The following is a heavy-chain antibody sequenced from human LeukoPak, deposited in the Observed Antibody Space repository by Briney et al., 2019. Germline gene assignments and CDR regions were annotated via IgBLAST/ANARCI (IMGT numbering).Heavy chain of an antibody. V-gene: IGHV4-61*02. D-gene: IGHD3-22*01. CDR1: GGSVRSGNYF. Sequence: SQTLSLTCAVSGGSVRSGNYFWSWIRQPAGKRLEWIARMDTSGSTNYNPSLKSRVTISADTSKNQFTLKLTSVTAADTAVYSCAAMIGYFDYWGQGILVTVSS. CDR3: AAMIGYFDY. J-gene: IGHJ4*02. CDR2: MDTSGST.